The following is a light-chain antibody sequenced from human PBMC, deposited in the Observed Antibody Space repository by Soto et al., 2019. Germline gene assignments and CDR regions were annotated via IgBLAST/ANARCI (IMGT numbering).Light chain of an antibody. CDR3: QQYGSSFT. CDR2: GAS. CDR1: QSVSSSY. J-gene: IGKJ3*01. V-gene: IGKV3-20*01. Sequence: EIVLTQSPGTLSLSPGERATLSCRASQSVSSSYLAWYQQKPGQAPRLLIYGASSRATGIPDRFSGSGSGTDFTLTISSLEPEDCAVYYCQQYGSSFTFGPGTKVDIK.